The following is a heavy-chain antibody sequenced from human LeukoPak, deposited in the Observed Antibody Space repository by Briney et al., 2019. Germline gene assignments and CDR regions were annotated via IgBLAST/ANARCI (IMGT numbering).Heavy chain of an antibody. CDR3: ARDEHGYSYGPFDY. CDR2: INHSGST. V-gene: IGHV4-34*01. Sequence: SETLSLTFAVYGGSFSGYYWSWIRQPPGKGLEWIGEINHSGSTNYNPSLKSRVTISVDTSKNQFSLKLSSVTAAATAVYYCARDEHGYSYGPFDYWGQGTLVTVSS. D-gene: IGHD5-18*01. J-gene: IGHJ4*02. CDR1: GGSFSGYY.